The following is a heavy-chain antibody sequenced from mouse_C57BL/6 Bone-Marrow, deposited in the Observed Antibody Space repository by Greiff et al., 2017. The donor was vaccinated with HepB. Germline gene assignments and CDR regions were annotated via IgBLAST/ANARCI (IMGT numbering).Heavy chain of an antibody. J-gene: IGHJ2*01. CDR2: IRSKSNNYAT. Sequence: DVMLVESGGGLVQPKGSLKLSCAASGFSFNTYAMNWVRQAPGKGLEWVARIRSKSNNYATYYADSVKDRFTISRDDSESMLYLQMNNLKTEDTAMYYCVRHEGYFDYWGQGTTLTVSS. V-gene: IGHV10-1*01. CDR1: GFSFNTYA. CDR3: VRHEGYFDY.